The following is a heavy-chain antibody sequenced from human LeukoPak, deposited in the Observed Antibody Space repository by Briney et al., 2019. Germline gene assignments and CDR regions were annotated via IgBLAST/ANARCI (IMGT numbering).Heavy chain of an antibody. J-gene: IGHJ4*02. CDR1: GFTFSSYS. CDR2: ISSSSSYI. V-gene: IGHV3-21*01. CDR3: ARVRRDGYNYGGYYFDY. D-gene: IGHD5-24*01. Sequence: GSLRLSCAASGFTFSSYSMNWVRQAPGKGLEWVSSISSSSSYIYYADSVKGRFTISRDNAKNSLYLQMNSLRAEDTAVYYCARVRRDGYNYGGYYFDYWGQGTLVTVSS.